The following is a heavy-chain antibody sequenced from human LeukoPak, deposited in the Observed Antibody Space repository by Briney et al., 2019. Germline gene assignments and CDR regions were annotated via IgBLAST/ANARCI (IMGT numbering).Heavy chain of an antibody. Sequence: PGGSLRLSCAASGFTFSSYGMHWVRQAPGKGLEWVAFIRYDGSNKYYADSVKGRFTISRDNSKNTLYLQMNSLRAEDTAVYYCARDWRYYYDSSGYYSYYYYGMDVWGQGTTVTVSS. J-gene: IGHJ6*02. D-gene: IGHD3-22*01. CDR1: GFTFSSYG. V-gene: IGHV3-30*02. CDR2: IRYDGSNK. CDR3: ARDWRYYYDSSGYYSYYYYGMDV.